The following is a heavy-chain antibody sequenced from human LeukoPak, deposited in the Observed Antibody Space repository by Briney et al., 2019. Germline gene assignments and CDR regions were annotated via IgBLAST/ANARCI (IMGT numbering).Heavy chain of an antibody. CDR1: GGSISSSSYY. J-gene: IGHJ5*02. CDR3: ARDQELRSFDP. D-gene: IGHD1-26*01. Sequence: MPSETLSLTCTVSGGSISSSSYYWGWIRQPPGKGLEWIGSIYYSGSTYYNLSLKSRVTISVDTSKNQFSLKLSSVTAADTAVYYCARDQELRSFDPWGQGTLVTVSS. V-gene: IGHV4-39*07. CDR2: IYYSGST.